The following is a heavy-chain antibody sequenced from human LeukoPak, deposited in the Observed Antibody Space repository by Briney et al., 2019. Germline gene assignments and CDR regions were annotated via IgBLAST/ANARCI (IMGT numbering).Heavy chain of an antibody. J-gene: IGHJ4*02. CDR1: GFTFSSYA. D-gene: IGHD5-18*01. CDR3: ARDESTAMVF. CDR2: ISYDGSNK. Sequence: GGSLRLSCAASGFTFSSYAMHWVRQAPGKGLEWVAVISYDGSNKYYADSVKGRFTISRDNSKNTLYLQMNSLRAEDTAVYYCARDESTAMVFWGQGTLVTVSS. V-gene: IGHV3-30-3*01.